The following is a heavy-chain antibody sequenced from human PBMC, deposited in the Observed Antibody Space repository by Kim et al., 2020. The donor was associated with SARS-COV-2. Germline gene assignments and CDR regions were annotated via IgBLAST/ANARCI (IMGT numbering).Heavy chain of an antibody. CDR2: IYYSGST. CDR3: ARGPPPGYRHEYNWFDP. CDR1: GGSISSYY. D-gene: IGHD3-16*02. J-gene: IGHJ5*02. V-gene: IGHV4-59*01. Sequence: SETLSLTCTVSGGSISSYYWSWIRQPPGKGLEWIGYIYYSGSTNYNPSLKSRVTISVDTSKNQFSLKLSSVTAADTAVYYCARGPPPGYRHEYNWFDPWGQGTLVTVSS.